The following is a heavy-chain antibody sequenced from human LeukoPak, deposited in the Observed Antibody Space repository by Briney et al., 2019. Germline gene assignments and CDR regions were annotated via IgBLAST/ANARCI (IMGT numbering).Heavy chain of an antibody. Sequence: SETLSLTCTVSGGSISSYYWSWIRQPPGKGLEWIGYIYYSGSTNYNPSLKSRVTISVDTSKNQFSLKLSSVTAADTAVYYCARGGDIFTGYLDYWGQGTLVTVSS. V-gene: IGHV4-59*01. CDR1: GGSISSYY. D-gene: IGHD3-9*01. CDR2: IYYSGST. J-gene: IGHJ4*02. CDR3: ARGGDIFTGYLDY.